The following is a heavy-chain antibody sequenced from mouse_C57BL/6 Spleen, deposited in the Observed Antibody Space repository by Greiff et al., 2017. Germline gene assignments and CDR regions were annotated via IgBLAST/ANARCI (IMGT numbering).Heavy chain of an antibody. J-gene: IGHJ4*01. CDR3: ASSDYGSSYEEAMDY. Sequence: VQLKESGAELVKPGASVKLSCTASGFNIKDYYMHWVKQRTEQGLEWIGRIDPEDGETKYAPTLQGKAPITVDTSSNTAYLQLRSLTSEDTAVYYCASSDYGSSYEEAMDYWGQGTSVTVSS. CDR1: GFNIKDYY. V-gene: IGHV14-2*01. D-gene: IGHD1-1*01. CDR2: IDPEDGET.